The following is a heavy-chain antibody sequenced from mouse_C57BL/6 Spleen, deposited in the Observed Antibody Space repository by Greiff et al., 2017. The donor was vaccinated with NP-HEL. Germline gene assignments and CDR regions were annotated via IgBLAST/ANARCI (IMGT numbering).Heavy chain of an antibody. D-gene: IGHD2-10*02. CDR2: IDPETGGT. CDR1: GYTFTDYE. CDR3: TRRGFLEDYYAMDY. V-gene: IGHV1-15*01. Sequence: QVQLQQSGAELVRPGASVTLSCKASGYTFTDYEMHWVKQTPVHGLEWIGAIDPETGGTAYNQKFKGKAILTADKSSSTAYMELRSLTSEDSAVYYCTRRGFLEDYYAMDYWGQGTSVTVSS. J-gene: IGHJ4*01.